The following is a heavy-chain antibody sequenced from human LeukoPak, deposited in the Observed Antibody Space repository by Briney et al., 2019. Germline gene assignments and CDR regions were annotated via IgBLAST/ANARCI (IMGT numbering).Heavy chain of an antibody. Sequence: GGSLRLSCAASGFTFSIYWMHWVRQAPGKGLVWVSRINSDGSSTSYADSVKGRFTISRDNAKNSLYLQMNSLRAEDMALYYCARGYGSGSSRFDYWGQGTLVTVSS. CDR3: ARGYGSGSSRFDY. CDR2: INSDGSST. V-gene: IGHV3-74*01. J-gene: IGHJ4*02. CDR1: GFTFSIYW. D-gene: IGHD3-10*01.